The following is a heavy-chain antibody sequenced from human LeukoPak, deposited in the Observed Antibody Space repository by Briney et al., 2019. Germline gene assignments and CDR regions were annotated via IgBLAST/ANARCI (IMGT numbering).Heavy chain of an antibody. D-gene: IGHD3-10*01. J-gene: IGHJ4*02. V-gene: IGHV1-69*05. CDR3: ARGTRKTDYYFDY. CDR2: IIPIFGTA. Sequence: SVKVSCKASGGTFSSYAISWVRQAPGQGLEWMGGIIPIFGTANYAQKFQGRVTITTDESTSTAYMQLSSLRSEDTAVYYCARGTRKTDYYFDYWGQGTLVTVSS. CDR1: GGTFSSYA.